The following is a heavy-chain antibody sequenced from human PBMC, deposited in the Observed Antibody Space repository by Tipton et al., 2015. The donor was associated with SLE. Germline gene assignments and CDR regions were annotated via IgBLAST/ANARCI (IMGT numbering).Heavy chain of an antibody. CDR3: ARGVAYYFDSGAFDV. V-gene: IGHV4-38-2*02. CDR2: INYSGST. J-gene: IGHJ3*01. CDR1: GYSISSGHY. Sequence: TLSLTCTVSGYSISSGHYWGWIRQPPGKGLEWIGGINYSGSTNYNPSLKSRVTISIGTSKNQLSLDLSSVTAADTAVYYCARGVAYYFDSGAFDVWGQGTMVTVSS. D-gene: IGHD3-22*01.